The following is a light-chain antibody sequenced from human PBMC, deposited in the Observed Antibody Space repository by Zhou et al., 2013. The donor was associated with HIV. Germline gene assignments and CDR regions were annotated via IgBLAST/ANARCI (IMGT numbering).Light chain of an antibody. V-gene: IGKV1-9*01. J-gene: IGKJ2*01. CDR1: QGSSSY. CDR2: ATS. CDR3: QQLNSYLYT. Sequence: DIQLTQSPSFLSASVGDRVTITCRASQGSSSYLAWYQQKPGKAPKVLIYATSTLQSGVPSRFSGSGSGTEFTLTISSLQPEDFATYYCQQLNSYLYTFGQGTKLEIK.